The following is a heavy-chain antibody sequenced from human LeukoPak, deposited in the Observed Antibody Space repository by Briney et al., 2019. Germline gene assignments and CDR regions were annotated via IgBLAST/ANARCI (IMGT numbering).Heavy chain of an antibody. D-gene: IGHD5-24*01. CDR3: AVQRGGDGYNTFDY. CDR1: GFTFSSYA. CDR2: LSGSGDDT. V-gene: IGHV3-23*01. J-gene: IGHJ4*02. Sequence: GGSLRHSCAASGFTFSSYAMSWVRQAPGKGLEWVSALSGSGDDTYYADSVKGRFTISRDNSKNTLYLQMNSLRAEDTAVYYCAVQRGGDGYNTFDYWGQGTLVTVSS.